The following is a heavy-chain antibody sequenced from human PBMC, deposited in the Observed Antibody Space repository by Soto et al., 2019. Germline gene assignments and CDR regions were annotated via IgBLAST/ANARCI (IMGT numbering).Heavy chain of an antibody. CDR3: ASLGAPPRVETQHNGRDV. Sequence: SETLSLTCTVSGGSISSSSYYWGWIRQPPGKGLEWIGSIYYSGSTYYNPSLKSRVTISVDTSKNQFSLKLSSVTAADTAVYYLASLGAPPRVETQHNGRDVGGKGTRVTVSS. D-gene: IGHD3-10*01. J-gene: IGHJ6*04. V-gene: IGHV4-39*01. CDR2: IYYSGST. CDR1: GGSISSSSYY.